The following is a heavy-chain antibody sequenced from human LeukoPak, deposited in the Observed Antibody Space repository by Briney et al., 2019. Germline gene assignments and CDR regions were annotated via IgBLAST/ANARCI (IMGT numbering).Heavy chain of an antibody. D-gene: IGHD2-2*02. CDR3: ARQQGIQYLNFDY. CDR1: GYTFTDYY. J-gene: IGHJ4*02. V-gene: IGHV1-46*01. Sequence: ASVTVSCKASGYTFTDYYIHWLRQAPGEGPEWMGMINLIAGLTHFAPKFQGRVTMTRDTSTSTVYMDLTSLGSEDTAVYYCARQQGIQYLNFDYWGQGALVAVSS. CDR2: INLIAGLT.